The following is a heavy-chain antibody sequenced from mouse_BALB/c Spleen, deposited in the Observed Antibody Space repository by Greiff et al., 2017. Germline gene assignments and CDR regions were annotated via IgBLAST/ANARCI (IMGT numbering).Heavy chain of an antibody. CDR2: INPGSGGT. CDR1: GYAFTNYL. J-gene: IGHJ1*01. V-gene: IGHV1-54*01. CDR3: ARGSFDV. Sequence: QVQLQQSGAELVRPGTSVKVSCKASGYAFTNYLIEWVKQRPGQGLEWIGVINPGSGGTNYNEKFKGKATLTADKSSSTAYMQLSSLTSDDSAVYFCARGSFDVWGAGTTVTVSS.